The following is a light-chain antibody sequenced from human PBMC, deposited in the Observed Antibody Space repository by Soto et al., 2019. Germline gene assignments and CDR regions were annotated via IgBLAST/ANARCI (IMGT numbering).Light chain of an antibody. CDR2: RDN. V-gene: IGLV1-44*01. CDR1: SSDIGSNT. Sequence: QSVLTQPPSASGTPGQRVTISCSGRSSDIGSNTMNWYQQLPGTAPKLLIYRDNHRPSGIPDRFSGSKSGTSASLDISGLQSGDEADYYCTAWDGSLNVLLFGGGTKLTVL. J-gene: IGLJ3*02. CDR3: TAWDGSLNVLL.